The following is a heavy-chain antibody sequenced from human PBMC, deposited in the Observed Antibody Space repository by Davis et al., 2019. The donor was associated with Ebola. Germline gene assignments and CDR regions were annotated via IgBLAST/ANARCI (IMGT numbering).Heavy chain of an antibody. D-gene: IGHD6-19*01. V-gene: IGHV3-33*01. CDR2: IWYDGSNK. CDR3: ATTPQYSSGQNKPFDY. Sequence: GGSLRLSCAASGFTFSIYGMHWVRQAPGKGLAWVAVIWYDGSNKYYADSVKGRFTISRDNSKNTLYLQMNSLRAEDTAVYYCATTPQYSSGQNKPFDYWGQGTLVTVSS. J-gene: IGHJ4*02. CDR1: GFTFSIYG.